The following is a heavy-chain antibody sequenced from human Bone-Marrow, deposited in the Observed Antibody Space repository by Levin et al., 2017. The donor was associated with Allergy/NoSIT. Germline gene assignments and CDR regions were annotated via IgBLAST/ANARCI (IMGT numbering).Heavy chain of an antibody. D-gene: IGHD3-16*02. J-gene: IGHJ4*02. CDR1: GFTFSSYD. Sequence: GGSLRLSCAASGFTFSSYDMHWVRQATGKGLEWVSAIGTAGDTYYPGSVKGRFTISRENAKNSLYLQMNSLRAGDTAVYYCARGRGAIAVSSASYFDYWGQGTLVTVSS. CDR2: IGTAGDT. CDR3: ARGRGAIAVSSASYFDY. V-gene: IGHV3-13*01.